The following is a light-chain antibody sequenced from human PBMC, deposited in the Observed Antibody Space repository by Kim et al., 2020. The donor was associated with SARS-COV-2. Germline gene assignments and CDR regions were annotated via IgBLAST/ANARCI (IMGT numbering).Light chain of an antibody. CDR1: QSVSSN. V-gene: IGKV3-15*01. J-gene: IGKJ1*01. CDR2: GAS. Sequence: SPGERATLSCMASQSVSSNLAWYQQKPGQAPRLLIYGASTRATGIPARFSGSGSGTEFTLTISSLQSEDFAVYYCQQYNNWPPGTFGQGTKVDIK. CDR3: QQYNNWPPGT.